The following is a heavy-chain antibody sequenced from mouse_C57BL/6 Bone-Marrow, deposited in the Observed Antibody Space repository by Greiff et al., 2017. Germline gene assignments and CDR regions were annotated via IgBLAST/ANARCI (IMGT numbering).Heavy chain of an antibody. Sequence: EVKLVESEGGLVQPGSSMKLSCTASGFTFSDYYMAWVRQVPEKGLEWVANINYDGSSTYYLDSLKSRFIISIDNAKNILYLQMSSLKSEDTATYCCARNQSGTFAYWGQGTTLTVSA. D-gene: IGHD4-1*01. CDR2: INYDGSST. CDR1: GFTFSDYY. CDR3: ARNQSGTFAY. V-gene: IGHV5-16*01. J-gene: IGHJ2*01.